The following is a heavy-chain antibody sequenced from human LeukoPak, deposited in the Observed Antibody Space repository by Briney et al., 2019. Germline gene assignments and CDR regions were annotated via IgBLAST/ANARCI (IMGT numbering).Heavy chain of an antibody. CDR2: IYYSGST. CDR3: AREGIHTATLDY. CDR1: GGSISSYY. Sequence: NSSETLSLTCTVSGGSISSYYWSWIRQPPGKGLEWIGSIYYSGSTYYNPSLKSRVTISVDTSKNQFSLKLSSVTAADTAVYYCAREGIHTATLDYWGQGTLVTVSS. D-gene: IGHD5-18*01. J-gene: IGHJ4*02. V-gene: IGHV4-59*05.